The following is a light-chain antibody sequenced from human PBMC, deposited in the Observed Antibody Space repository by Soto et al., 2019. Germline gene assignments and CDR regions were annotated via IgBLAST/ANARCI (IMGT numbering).Light chain of an antibody. V-gene: IGKV1-33*01. CDR2: DAS. Sequence: DIQMTQSPSSLSAVVGDRVTITCRASQDIINYLNWYQQKPGKAPNLLIYDASTLQTGVPSRFSGGGSGTNFTFIISSLQPEDIATYYCQQYDSLPLTLGGGTKVDIK. J-gene: IGKJ4*01. CDR1: QDIINY. CDR3: QQYDSLPLT.